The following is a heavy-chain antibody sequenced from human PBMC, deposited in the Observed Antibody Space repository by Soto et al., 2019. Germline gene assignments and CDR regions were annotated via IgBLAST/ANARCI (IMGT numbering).Heavy chain of an antibody. CDR3: ARSVRRSSGWYNYYYGMDV. J-gene: IGHJ6*02. D-gene: IGHD6-19*01. CDR2: INPNSGGT. Sequence: ASVTVSCKASGYTFTCYYMHWVRQAPGQGLEWMGWINPNSGGTNYAQKFQGWVTMTRDTSISTAYMELSRLRSDDTAVYYCARSVRRSSGWYNYYYGMDVWGQGTTVTVSS. CDR1: GYTFTCYY. V-gene: IGHV1-2*04.